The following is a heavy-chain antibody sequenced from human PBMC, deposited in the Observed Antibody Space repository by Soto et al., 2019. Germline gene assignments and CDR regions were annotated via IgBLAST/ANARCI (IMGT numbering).Heavy chain of an antibody. CDR1: GGSISCGDYY. D-gene: IGHD3-9*01. Sequence: PSETLSLTCTVSGGSISCGDYYWSWIRQPPGKGLEWIGYIYYSGRTYYNPSLKSRVTIAVDTSKNQFSLKLSSVTAADTAVYYCASLRGIVTGYYSYYYYGMDVWGQGTPVTVSS. J-gene: IGHJ6*02. CDR3: ASLRGIVTGYYSYYYYGMDV. CDR2: IYYSGRT. V-gene: IGHV4-30-4*01.